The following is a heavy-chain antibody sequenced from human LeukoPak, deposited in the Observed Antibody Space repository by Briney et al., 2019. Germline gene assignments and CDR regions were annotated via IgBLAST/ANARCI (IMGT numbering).Heavy chain of an antibody. CDR3: AKAIGGSGFDY. V-gene: IGHV3-23*01. Sequence: GSLRLSCAASGLTFSSYGMSWVRQGPGKGLEWVSAIRGSGDSTYYVDSVKGRFTISRDNSKNTVYLQMNSLRAEDTAVYYCAKAIGGSGFDYWGQGTLVTVSS. D-gene: IGHD6-19*01. CDR1: GLTFSSYG. J-gene: IGHJ4*02. CDR2: IRGSGDST.